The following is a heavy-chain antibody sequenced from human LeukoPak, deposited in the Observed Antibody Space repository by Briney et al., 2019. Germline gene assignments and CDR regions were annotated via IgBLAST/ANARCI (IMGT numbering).Heavy chain of an antibody. CDR2: IYYSGST. J-gene: IGHJ4*02. CDR3: ARVLGTGIAPFDY. Sequence: SSETLSLTCTVSGGSISSYYWSWIRQPPGKGLEWIGYIYYSGSTNYNPSLKSRVTISVDTSKNQFSLKLSSVTAADTAVYYCARVLGTGIAPFDYWGQGTLVTVSS. V-gene: IGHV4-59*12. D-gene: IGHD6-13*01. CDR1: GGSISSYY.